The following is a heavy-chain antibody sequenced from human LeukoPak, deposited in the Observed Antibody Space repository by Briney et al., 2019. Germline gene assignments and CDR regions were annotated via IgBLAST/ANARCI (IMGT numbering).Heavy chain of an antibody. CDR1: GFIFKDFY. Sequence: GGSLRLTCEASGFIFKDFYMTWVRQAPGTGLEWVATINQDGSAEYYVDSAKGRFTMSRDNAKNSVFLQMDSLRAEEMAVYYCARSVGAGNNYFYYGMDVWGQGTTVTVSS. CDR2: INQDGSAE. CDR3: ARSVGAGNNYFYYGMDV. V-gene: IGHV3-7*01. J-gene: IGHJ6*02. D-gene: IGHD1-26*01.